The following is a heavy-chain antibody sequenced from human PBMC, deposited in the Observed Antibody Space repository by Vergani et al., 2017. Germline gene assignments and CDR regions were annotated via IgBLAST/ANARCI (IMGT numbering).Heavy chain of an antibody. CDR1: GYTFTSYG. V-gene: IGHV1-18*01. J-gene: IGHJ4*02. D-gene: IGHD1-7*01. CDR2: ISAYNGNT. CDR3: ARDGITGTTFPIDY. Sequence: QVPLVQSGAAVKTPGASVKVSCTSSGYTFTSYGISWVRQAPGQGLEWMGWISAYNGNTNYAQKLQGRVTMTTDTSTSTAYMELRSLRSDDTAVYYCARDGITGTTFPIDYWGQGTLVTVSS.